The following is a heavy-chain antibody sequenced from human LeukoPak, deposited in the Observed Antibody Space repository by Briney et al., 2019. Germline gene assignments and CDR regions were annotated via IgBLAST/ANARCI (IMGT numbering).Heavy chain of an antibody. CDR1: GFTVSSNY. V-gene: IGHV3-53*01. D-gene: IGHD6-13*01. J-gene: IGHJ4*02. Sequence: GGSLRLSCAASGFTVSSNYMSWVRQAPGKGLEWVSVIYSGGSTYYADSVKGRFTISRDNSKNTLYLQMNSLGAEDTAVYYCARNGGVAAAPFDYWGQGTLVTVSS. CDR3: ARNGGVAAAPFDY. CDR2: IYSGGST.